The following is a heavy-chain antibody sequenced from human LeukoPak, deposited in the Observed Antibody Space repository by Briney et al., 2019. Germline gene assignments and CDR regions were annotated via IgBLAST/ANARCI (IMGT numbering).Heavy chain of an antibody. V-gene: IGHV4-39*07. CDR3: ARVASSGWYNPSYYYYMDV. CDR2: IYYSGST. J-gene: IGHJ6*03. D-gene: IGHD6-19*01. Sequence: PSETLSLTCTVSGGSISSSSYYWGWIRQPPGKGLEWIGSIYYSGSTYYNPSLKSRVTISVDTSKNQFSLKLSSVTAADTAVYYCARVASSGWYNPSYYYYMDVWGKGTTVTVSS. CDR1: GGSISSSSYY.